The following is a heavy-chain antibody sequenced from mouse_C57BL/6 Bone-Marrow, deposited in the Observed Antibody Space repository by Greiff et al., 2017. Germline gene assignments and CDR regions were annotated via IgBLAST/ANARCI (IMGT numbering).Heavy chain of an antibody. D-gene: IGHD4-1*01. Sequence: VQLQQSGAELVRPGASVKLSCTASGFNIKDYYMHWVKQRPEQSLEWIGRIDPEDGDTEYAPKFQGKATMTADPSSNTAYLQPSSLTSEDSAVYYCTKRTGTLDDWGQGTTLTVSS. V-gene: IGHV14-1*01. CDR1: GFNIKDYY. J-gene: IGHJ2*01. CDR2: IDPEDGDT. CDR3: TKRTGTLDD.